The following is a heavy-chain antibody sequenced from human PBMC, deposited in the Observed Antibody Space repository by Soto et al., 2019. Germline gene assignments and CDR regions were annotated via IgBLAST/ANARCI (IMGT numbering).Heavy chain of an antibody. CDR1: GGTFSSYA. J-gene: IGHJ5*02. Sequence: SVKVSCNAAGGTFSSYAISWVRQALGQGLEWMGGIIPIFGTANYAQKFQGRVTITADKSTSTAYMELSSLRSEDTAVYYCVICSGGSYDNWFDPWGQGTLVTVSS. CDR2: IIPIFGTA. D-gene: IGHD2-15*01. V-gene: IGHV1-69*06. CDR3: VICSGGSYDNWFDP.